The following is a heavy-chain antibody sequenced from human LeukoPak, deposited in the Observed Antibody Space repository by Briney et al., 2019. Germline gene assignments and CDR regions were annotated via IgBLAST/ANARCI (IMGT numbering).Heavy chain of an antibody. CDR3: ARSGPPNYYDSSGHFDY. V-gene: IGHV4-31*03. Sequence: PSQTLSLTCTVSGGSISSGGYYWSWIRQHPGKGLEWIGYIYYSGSTYYNPSLKSRVTISVDTSKNQFSLKLSSVTAADTAVYYCARSGPPNYYDSSGHFDYWGQGTLVTVSS. CDR2: IYYSGST. J-gene: IGHJ4*02. CDR1: GGSISSGGYY. D-gene: IGHD3-22*01.